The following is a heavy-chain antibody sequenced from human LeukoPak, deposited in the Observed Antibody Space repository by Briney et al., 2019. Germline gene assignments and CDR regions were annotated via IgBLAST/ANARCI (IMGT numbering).Heavy chain of an antibody. J-gene: IGHJ3*02. D-gene: IGHD3-22*01. V-gene: IGHV3-48*03. CDR2: ISISGTNM. CDR1: GFTFSGYE. CDR3: ARGGGSAYHYNAFDI. Sequence: GSLRLSCAASGFTFSGYEMNWVRQAPGKGLEWVSYISISGTNMLYADSVKGRFTTSRDNSRTSLYLQMSSLRAEDTAVYYCARGGGSAYHYNAFDIWGLGTMVTVSS.